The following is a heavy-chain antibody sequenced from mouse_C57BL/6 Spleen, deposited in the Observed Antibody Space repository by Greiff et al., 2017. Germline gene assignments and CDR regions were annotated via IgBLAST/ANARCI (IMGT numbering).Heavy chain of an antibody. Sequence: QVTLKESGPGILQSSQSLSLSCSFSGFSLSTSGMGVSWIRQPSGKGLVWLAHIYWDDDKRYHPSLKSRLTISKDTSRNQVFLKITSVDTADTATYYCAHYYGSSHWYFDVWGTGTTVTVSS. D-gene: IGHD1-1*01. J-gene: IGHJ1*03. CDR2: IYWDDDK. V-gene: IGHV8-12*01. CDR3: AHYYGSSHWYFDV. CDR1: GFSLSTSGMG.